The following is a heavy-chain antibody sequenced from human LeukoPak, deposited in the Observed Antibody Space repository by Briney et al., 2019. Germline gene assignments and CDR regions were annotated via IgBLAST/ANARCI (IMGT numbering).Heavy chain of an antibody. CDR3: AREGYDISDVLGFDY. J-gene: IGHJ4*02. CDR1: GYSISSGYY. CDR2: IYHSGST. D-gene: IGHD3-9*01. V-gene: IGHV4-38-2*02. Sequence: SETPSLTCAVSGYSISSGYYWGWIRQPPGKGLEWIGSIYHSGSTYYNPFLKSRVTISVDTSKNQFSLKLSSVTAADTAVYYCAREGYDISDVLGFDYWGQGTLVTVSS.